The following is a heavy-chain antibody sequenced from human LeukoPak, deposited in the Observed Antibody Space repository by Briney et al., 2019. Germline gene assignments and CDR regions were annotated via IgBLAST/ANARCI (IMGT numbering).Heavy chain of an antibody. CDR1: GGSISSYY. J-gene: IGHJ6*02. CDR2: IYTSGST. D-gene: IGHD4-17*01. V-gene: IGHV4-4*07. Sequence: SETRSLTCTVSGGSISSYYWSWIRQPAGKGLEWIGRIYTSGSTNYNPSLKSRVTMSVDTSKNQFSLKLSSVTAADTAVYYCARQLMNYGDYESHGMDVWGQGTTVTVSS. CDR3: ARQLMNYGDYESHGMDV.